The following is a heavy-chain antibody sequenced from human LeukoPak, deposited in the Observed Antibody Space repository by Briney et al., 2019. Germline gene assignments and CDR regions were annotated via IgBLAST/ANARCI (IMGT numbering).Heavy chain of an antibody. Sequence: ASVKISCKVSRYTFTDYYMHWVQQAPGKGLEWMGLVDPEDGETIYAEKFQGRVTITADTSTDTAYMELSSLRSEDTAVYYCATEEIRQWLVRNDYWGQGTLVTVSS. D-gene: IGHD6-19*01. CDR2: VDPEDGET. CDR1: RYTFTDYY. V-gene: IGHV1-69-2*01. CDR3: ATEEIRQWLVRNDY. J-gene: IGHJ4*02.